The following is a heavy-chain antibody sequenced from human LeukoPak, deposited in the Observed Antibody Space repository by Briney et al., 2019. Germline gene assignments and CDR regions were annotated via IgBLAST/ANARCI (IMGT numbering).Heavy chain of an antibody. CDR1: GFTFSTYS. D-gene: IGHD6-6*01. CDR2: ISSSSSTI. CDR3: AREYSSSTGKASDY. V-gene: IGHV3-48*01. Sequence: AGGSLRLSCAASGFTFSTYSMNWVRQAPGKGLEWVSYISSSSSTIYYADSVKGRFTISRDNAKNSLYLQMNSLRAEDTAVYYCAREYSSSTGKASDYWGQGTLVTVSS. J-gene: IGHJ4*02.